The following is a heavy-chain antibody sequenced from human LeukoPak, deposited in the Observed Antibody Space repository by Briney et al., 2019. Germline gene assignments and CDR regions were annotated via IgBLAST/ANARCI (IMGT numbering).Heavy chain of an antibody. J-gene: IGHJ4*02. D-gene: IGHD5-24*01. CDR2: ISDYNGNT. V-gene: IGHV1-18*01. CDR3: AREEGDGYNYGICDY. Sequence: ASVKVSCKASGYTFTSYGISWVRQAPGQGLEWMGWISDYNGNTNYAQKLQGRVTMTTDTSTSTAYMELRSLRSDDTAVYYCAREEGDGYNYGICDYWGQGTLVTVSS. CDR1: GYTFTSYG.